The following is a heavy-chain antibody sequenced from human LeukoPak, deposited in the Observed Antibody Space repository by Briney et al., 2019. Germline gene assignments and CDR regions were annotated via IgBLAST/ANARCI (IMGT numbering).Heavy chain of an antibody. J-gene: IGHJ4*02. V-gene: IGHV1-69*04. D-gene: IGHD5-18*01. Sequence: SVKVSCKASGYTFTSYDINWVRQATGQGLEWMGRIIPILGIANYAQKFQGRVTITADKSTSTAYMELSSLRSEDTAVYYCARGPTAMVLSDYWGQGTLVTVSS. CDR2: IIPILGIA. CDR1: GYTFTSYD. CDR3: ARGPTAMVLSDY.